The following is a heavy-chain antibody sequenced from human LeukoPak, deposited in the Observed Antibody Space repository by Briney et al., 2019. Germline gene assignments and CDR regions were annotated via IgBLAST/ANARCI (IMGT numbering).Heavy chain of an antibody. D-gene: IGHD2-2*01. CDR1: GYTLTELS. V-gene: IGHV1-24*01. CDR3: ATENIVVVPAANTPQIAFDI. CDR2: FDPEDGET. Sequence: GASVTVSCKVSGYTLTELSMHWVRQAPGKGLEWMGGFDPEDGETIYAQKFQGRVTMTEDTSTDTAYMELSSLRSEDTAVYYCATENIVVVPAANTPQIAFDIWGQGTMVTVSS. J-gene: IGHJ3*02.